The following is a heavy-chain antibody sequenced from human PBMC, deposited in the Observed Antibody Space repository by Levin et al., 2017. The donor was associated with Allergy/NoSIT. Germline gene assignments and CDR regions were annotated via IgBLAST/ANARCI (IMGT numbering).Heavy chain of an antibody. CDR2: IGTAVDT. Sequence: GESLKISCAASGFTFSSYDMHWVRQATGKGLEWVSAIGTAVDTYYPGSVKGRFTISRENAKNSLYLQMNSLRAGDTAVYYCARASSGYDPLDYWGQGTLVTVSS. J-gene: IGHJ4*02. D-gene: IGHD5-12*01. CDR3: ARASSGYDPLDY. CDR1: GFTFSSYD. V-gene: IGHV3-13*04.